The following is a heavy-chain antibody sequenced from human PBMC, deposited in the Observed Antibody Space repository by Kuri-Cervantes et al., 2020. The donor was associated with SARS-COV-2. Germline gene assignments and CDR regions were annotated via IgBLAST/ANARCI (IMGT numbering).Heavy chain of an antibody. D-gene: IGHD3-10*01. Sequence: ASVKVSCKAPESTFPNYDINWVRQATGQGLEWMGMVKTNSGNTLYAQIFQGRVTMTTDTSTSTAYMELRSLRSDDTAVYYCARALLWFGELSGFDYWGQGTLVTVSS. CDR3: ARALLWFGELSGFDY. J-gene: IGHJ4*02. V-gene: IGHV1-8*01. CDR2: VKTNSGNT. CDR1: ESTFPNYD.